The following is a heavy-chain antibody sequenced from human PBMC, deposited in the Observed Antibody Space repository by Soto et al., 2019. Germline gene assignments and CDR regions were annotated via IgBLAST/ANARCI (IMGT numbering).Heavy chain of an antibody. V-gene: IGHV3-23*01. J-gene: IGHJ3*02. D-gene: IGHD4-17*01. CDR2: ISGSGSRT. CDR3: AKGTYRDYVYWDHAFDI. CDR1: GFTFSSYA. Sequence: EVQLLESGGGLVQPGGSLRLSCAASGFTFSSYAMSWVRQAPGKGLEWVSAISGSGSRTYYADSVKGRFTYSRDNSKKTLYLQMNSLRAEDTDVYFCAKGTYRDYVYWDHAFDIWGQGTMVTVSS.